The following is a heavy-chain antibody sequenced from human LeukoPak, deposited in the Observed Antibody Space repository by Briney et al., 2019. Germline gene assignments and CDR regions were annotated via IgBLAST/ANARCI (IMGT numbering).Heavy chain of an antibody. CDR2: IYSAGST. Sequence: VGSLRLSCAASGFTVSSNYMRWVRQAPGLGLEWLSVIYSAGSTYDAESVKGRFTISRYNSKNTVYRQMNSLRAEDTAEYYCTTKRVYIYGDADWGQGTLVTVSS. CDR1: GFTVSSNY. D-gene: IGHD5-18*01. V-gene: IGHV3-66*01. J-gene: IGHJ4*02. CDR3: TTKRVYIYGDAD.